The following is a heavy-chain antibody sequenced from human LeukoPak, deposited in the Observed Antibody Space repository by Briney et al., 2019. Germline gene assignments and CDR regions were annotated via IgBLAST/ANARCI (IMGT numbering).Heavy chain of an antibody. CDR3: ARRRGIAARPHAFDI. D-gene: IGHD6-6*01. CDR1: GGSFSGYY. V-gene: IGHV4-34*01. Sequence: SETLSLTCAVYGGSFSGYYWSWIRQPPGKGLEWIGEINHSGSTNYNPSLKSRVTISVDTSKNQFSLKLSSVTAADTAVYYCARRRGIAARPHAFDIWGQGTMVTVSS. J-gene: IGHJ3*02. CDR2: INHSGST.